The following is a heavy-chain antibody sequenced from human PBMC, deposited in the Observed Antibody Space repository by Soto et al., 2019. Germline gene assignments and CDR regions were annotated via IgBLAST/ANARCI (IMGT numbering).Heavy chain of an antibody. D-gene: IGHD5-18*01. J-gene: IGHJ4*02. CDR1: VFSFTTYA. CDR3: ARAIETAMDPCDY. Sequence: PGWSLRLSCAASVFSFTTYAMHWVRQAPGKGLEWVAVISDDGSIKYYADSVKGRFTISRDNSKNTFYLQMNSLRGDDTALYYCARAIETAMDPCDYWGQGALVTVSS. V-gene: IGHV3-30-3*01. CDR2: ISDDGSIK.